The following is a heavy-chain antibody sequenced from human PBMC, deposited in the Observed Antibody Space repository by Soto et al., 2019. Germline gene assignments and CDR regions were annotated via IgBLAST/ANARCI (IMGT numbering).Heavy chain of an antibody. CDR3: VRDSHGDY. Sequence: EVQLVESGGGLVQPGGSLRLSCAGSGFTFSNYWMHWVRQAPGKGLEWVSRIDHDGPTDYADSVRGRFTISRDNAENTLYLQMNSLRTEDTAVYYCVRDSHGDYWGQGPLVTVSS. V-gene: IGHV3-74*01. CDR1: GFTFSNYW. J-gene: IGHJ4*02. CDR2: IDHDGPT.